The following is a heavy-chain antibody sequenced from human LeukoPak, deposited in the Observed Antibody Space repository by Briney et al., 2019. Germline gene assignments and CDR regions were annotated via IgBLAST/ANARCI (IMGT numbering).Heavy chain of an antibody. CDR1: GFTVSDYS. Sequence: PGGSLRLSCAASGFTVSDYSMNWVRQAPGKGLQWVSSISSFSNYIYYADSAKGRFSISRDNAKNSLFLQMNSLRVEDTAVYYCSRGPRNSSSYQYFQHWGQGTLVTVSS. CDR3: SRGPRNSSSYQYFQH. CDR2: ISSFSNYI. D-gene: IGHD6-13*01. J-gene: IGHJ1*01. V-gene: IGHV3-21*01.